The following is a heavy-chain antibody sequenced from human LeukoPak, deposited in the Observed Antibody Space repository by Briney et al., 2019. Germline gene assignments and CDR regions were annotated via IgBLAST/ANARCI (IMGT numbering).Heavy chain of an antibody. CDR2: INYNGVIT. CDR1: EFTFSSYV. Sequence: GGSLRLSCAASEFTFSSYVMYWVRQAPGKGLEWVAAINYNGVITDYADSVRGRFTISRDNSKNTLYLQMNSLRGEDTAVYYCAKLGVRLTSTGQDYWGQGTLVTVFS. CDR3: AKLGVRLTSTGQDY. V-gene: IGHV3-23*01. D-gene: IGHD3-9*01. J-gene: IGHJ4*02.